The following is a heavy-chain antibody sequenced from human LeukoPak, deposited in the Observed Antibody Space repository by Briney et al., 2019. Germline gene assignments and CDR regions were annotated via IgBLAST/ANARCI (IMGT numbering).Heavy chain of an antibody. V-gene: IGHV1-69*05. CDR1: GGTFSSYA. CDR2: IIPIFGTA. CDR3: VWTTVTTHGMDV. D-gene: IGHD4-17*01. Sequence: RASVKVSCKASGGTFSSYAISWVRQAPGQGLEWMGRIIPIFGTANYAQKFQGRVTITTDESTSTAYMELSSLRSEDTAVYYCVWTTVTTHGMDVWGKGTTVTVSS. J-gene: IGHJ6*04.